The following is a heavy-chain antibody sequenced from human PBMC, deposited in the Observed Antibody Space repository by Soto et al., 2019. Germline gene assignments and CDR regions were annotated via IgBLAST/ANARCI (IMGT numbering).Heavy chain of an antibody. V-gene: IGHV1-69*02. Sequence: SVNVSCKASGGTFSSHTITWVRQAPGQGLEWMGRIIPILGITNYAQKFQGRVTITADNSTSTAYMELSSLTSEDTALYYCATGCSGTSCPRYYYYMDVWGTGTTVTV. CDR1: GGTFSSHT. J-gene: IGHJ6*03. CDR3: ATGCSGTSCPRYYYYMDV. D-gene: IGHD2-2*01. CDR2: IIPILGIT.